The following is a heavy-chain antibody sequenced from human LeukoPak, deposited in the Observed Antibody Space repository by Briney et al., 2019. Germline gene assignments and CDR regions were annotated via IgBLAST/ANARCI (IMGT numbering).Heavy chain of an antibody. D-gene: IGHD2-2*01. CDR2: IYHSGST. J-gene: IGHJ6*03. V-gene: IGHV4-39*07. CDR1: GGSISSGSYY. Sequence: PSQTLSLTCTVSGGSISSGSYYWSWIRRPPGKGLEWIGSIYHSGSTYYNPSLKSRVTISVDTSKNQFSLKLSSVTAADTAVYYCAYQPYYMDVWGKGTTVTVSS. CDR3: AYQPYYMDV.